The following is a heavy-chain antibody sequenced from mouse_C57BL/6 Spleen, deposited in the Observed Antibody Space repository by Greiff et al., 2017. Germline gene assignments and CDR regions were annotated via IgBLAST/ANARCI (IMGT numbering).Heavy chain of an antibody. Sequence: QVQLQQSGAELARPGASVKMSCKASGYTFTSYTMHWVKQRPGQGLEWIGYINPSSGYTKYNQKFKDKATLTADKSSSTAYMQLSSLTSEDSAVYYGARESPTGTPFAYWGQGTLVTVSA. J-gene: IGHJ3*01. D-gene: IGHD4-1*02. CDR3: ARESPTGTPFAY. CDR1: GYTFTSYT. CDR2: INPSSGYT. V-gene: IGHV1-4*01.